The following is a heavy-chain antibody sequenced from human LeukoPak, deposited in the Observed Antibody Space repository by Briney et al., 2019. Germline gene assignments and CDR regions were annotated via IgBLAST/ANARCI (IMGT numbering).Heavy chain of an antibody. V-gene: IGHV1-8*01. CDR1: GYTFTSYD. D-gene: IGHD6-13*01. CDR2: MNPNSGNT. CDR3: ARAGSPNENWFDP. Sequence: GASVKVSCKASGYTFTSYDINWVRQATGQGLEWMGWMNPNSGNTGYAQKFQGRVTITRNTSISTAYMELSSLRSEDTAVYYCARAGSPNENWFDPWGQGTLVTVSS. J-gene: IGHJ5*02.